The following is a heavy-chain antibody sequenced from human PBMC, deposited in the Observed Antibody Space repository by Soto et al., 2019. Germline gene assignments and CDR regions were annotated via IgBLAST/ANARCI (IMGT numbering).Heavy chain of an antibody. D-gene: IGHD2-15*01. J-gene: IGHJ1*01. CDR2: ISYDGSNK. CDR3: ARDLVGYCSGGSCYASGYFQH. CDR1: GFTFSSYA. Sequence: QVQLVESGGGVVQPGRSLRLSCAASGFTFSSYAMHWVRQAPGKGLEWVAVISYDGSNKYYADSVKGRFTISRDNSKNTLHLQMNSLRAEDTAVYYCARDLVGYCSGGSCYASGYFQHWGQGTLVTVSS. V-gene: IGHV3-30-3*01.